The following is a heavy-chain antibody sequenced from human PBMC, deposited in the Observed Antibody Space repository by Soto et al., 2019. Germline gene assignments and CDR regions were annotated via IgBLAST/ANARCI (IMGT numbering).Heavy chain of an antibody. CDR3: ASTKQSGDFDY. Sequence: QLQLQESGSGLVKPSQTLSLTCAVSGGSISSGGYSWSWSRQPPGKGLEWIGYIYHSGSTYYNPSLKRRVTISVDRSNNQFSLKLSSVTAADTAVYYGASTKQSGDFDYWGQGTLVTVSS. V-gene: IGHV4-30-2*01. CDR2: IYHSGST. J-gene: IGHJ4*02. CDR1: GGSISSGGYS. D-gene: IGHD3-3*01.